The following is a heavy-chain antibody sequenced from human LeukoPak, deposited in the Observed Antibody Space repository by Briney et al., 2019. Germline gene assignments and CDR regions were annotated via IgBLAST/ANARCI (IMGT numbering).Heavy chain of an antibody. CDR1: GGSFSGYY. CDR2: INHSGST. J-gene: IGHJ4*02. CDR3: ARGLGGAVDY. Sequence: SETLSLTCAVYGGSFSGYYWSWIRQPPGKGLEWIGEINHSGSTNYNPSLKSRVTISVDTSKNQFSLKLSSVTAADTAVYYCARGLGGAVDYRGQGTLVTVSS. V-gene: IGHV4-34*01. D-gene: IGHD3-16*01.